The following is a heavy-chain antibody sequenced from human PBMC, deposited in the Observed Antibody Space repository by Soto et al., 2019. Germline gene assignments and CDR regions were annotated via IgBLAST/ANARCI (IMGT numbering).Heavy chain of an antibody. CDR1: GGTFSSYA. D-gene: IGHD3-16*02. CDR3: AIPSMITFGGVIPKTYYYYGMDV. J-gene: IGHJ6*02. CDR2: IIPIFGTA. V-gene: IGHV1-69*01. Sequence: QVQLVQSGAEVKKPGSSVKVSCKASGGTFSSYAISWVRQAPGQGLEWMGGIIPIFGTANYAQKFQGRVTITADESTSTAYMERSSLRSEDTAVYYCAIPSMITFGGVIPKTYYYYGMDVWGQGTTVTVSS.